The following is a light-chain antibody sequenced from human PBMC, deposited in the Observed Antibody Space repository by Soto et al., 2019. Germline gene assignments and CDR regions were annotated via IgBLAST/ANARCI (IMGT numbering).Light chain of an antibody. CDR1: QSLTNSF. CDR2: DTS. Sequence: EFVLTQSPDTLSLSPGERATLSCRASQSLTNSFIAWYQQKPGQAPRLLIYDTSSRASGIPDRFSGSGSGTDFTLTISRLGTEDFAVFYCQQYGTSEIIFGQGTRLEIK. V-gene: IGKV3-20*01. J-gene: IGKJ5*01. CDR3: QQYGTSEII.